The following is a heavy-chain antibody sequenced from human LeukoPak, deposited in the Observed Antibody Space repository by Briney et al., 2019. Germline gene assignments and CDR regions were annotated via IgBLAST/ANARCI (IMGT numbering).Heavy chain of an antibody. CDR3: ARAYGDYRYYYYYMDV. CDR1: GGSFSGYY. D-gene: IGHD4-17*01. J-gene: IGHJ6*03. CDR2: INHSGST. Sequence: SETLSLPXAVFGGSFSGYYWSWIRQRPGKGLEWVGEINHSGSTNYSPSLKSRVTISVDTSKNQFSLRVSSVTAADTAVYYCARAYGDYRYYYYYMDVWGKGTTVTVSS. V-gene: IGHV4-34*01.